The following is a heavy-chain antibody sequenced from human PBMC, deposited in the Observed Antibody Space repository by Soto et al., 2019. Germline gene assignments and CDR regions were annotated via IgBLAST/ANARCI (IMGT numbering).Heavy chain of an antibody. V-gene: IGHV3-33*01. CDR3: TALDSGYIYY. CDR2: IWDDGGNK. D-gene: IGHD1-26*01. CDR1: GFTFSSYD. Sequence: GGSLRLSCAASGFTFSSYDMHRVRQAPGKGLEWVAVIWDDGGNKYYADSVKGRFTISRDNSKNTLYLEMSSLRAEDTAVYYCTALDSGYIYYCGQGDLLTVSS. J-gene: IGHJ4*02.